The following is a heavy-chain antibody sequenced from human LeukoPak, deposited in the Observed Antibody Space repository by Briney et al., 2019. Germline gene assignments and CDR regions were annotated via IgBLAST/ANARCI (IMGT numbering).Heavy chain of an antibody. CDR3: ARVSWGYYYYYMDV. CDR1: GYTFTSYG. V-gene: IGHV1-69*13. CDR2: IIPIFGTA. D-gene: IGHD7-27*01. Sequence: SVKVSCKASGYTFTSYGISWVRQAPGQGLEWMGGIIPIFGTANYAQKFQGRVTITADESTSTAYMELSSLRSEDTAVYYCARVSWGYYYYYMDVWGKGTTVTVSS. J-gene: IGHJ6*03.